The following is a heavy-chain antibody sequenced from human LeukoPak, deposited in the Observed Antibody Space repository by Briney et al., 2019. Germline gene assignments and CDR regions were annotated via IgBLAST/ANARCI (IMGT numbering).Heavy chain of an antibody. Sequence: SETLSLTRTVSGGSISSSSYYWGWIRQPPGKGLEWIGSIYYSGSTYYNPSLKSRVTISVDTSKNQFSLKLSSVTAADTAVYYCARVDIVATTTFDYWGQGTLVTVSS. J-gene: IGHJ4*02. CDR2: IYYSGST. CDR3: ARVDIVATTTFDY. D-gene: IGHD5-12*01. CDR1: GGSISSSSYY. V-gene: IGHV4-39*07.